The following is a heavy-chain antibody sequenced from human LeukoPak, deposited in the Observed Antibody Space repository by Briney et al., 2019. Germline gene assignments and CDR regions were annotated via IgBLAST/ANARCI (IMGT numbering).Heavy chain of an antibody. D-gene: IGHD6-19*01. Sequence: PGGSLRLSCAASGFTFNYYAMNWVRQAPGKGLEWVSSISSGSSYIYYADSVKGRFTISRDNAKNSLYLQMNSLRAEDTAVYYCASVAVAGYFDSWGQGTLVTVSS. CDR3: ASVAVAGYFDS. J-gene: IGHJ4*02. CDR1: GFTFNYYA. V-gene: IGHV3-21*01. CDR2: ISSGSSYI.